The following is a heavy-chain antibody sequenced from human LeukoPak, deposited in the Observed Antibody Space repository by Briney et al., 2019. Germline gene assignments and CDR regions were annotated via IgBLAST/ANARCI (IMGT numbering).Heavy chain of an antibody. Sequence: GGSLRLSCAASTFTFSSYWMRWVRQAPGKGLEWVANIKQDGREEVYVDSVKGRFTISRDNAKNSLFLQMNTLRAEDTAVYYCARDPYSSTWSYGMDVWGQGTTVTVSS. CDR2: IKQDGREE. V-gene: IGHV3-7*05. CDR3: ARDPYSSTWSYGMDV. CDR1: TFTFSSYW. J-gene: IGHJ6*02. D-gene: IGHD6-6*01.